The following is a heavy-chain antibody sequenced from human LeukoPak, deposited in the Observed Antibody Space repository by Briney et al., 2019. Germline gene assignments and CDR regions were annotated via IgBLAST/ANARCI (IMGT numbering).Heavy chain of an antibody. J-gene: IGHJ4*02. V-gene: IGHV4-38-2*02. CDR2: IYHSGST. D-gene: IGHD6-19*01. CDR3: AKDGGHIAVAGPGY. Sequence: SETLSLTCTVSGYSISSGYYWGWIRQPPGKGLEWIGSIYHSGSTYYNPSLKSRVTISVDTSKNQFSLKLSSVTAEDTAVYYCAKDGGHIAVAGPGYWGQGTLVTVSS. CDR1: GYSISSGYY.